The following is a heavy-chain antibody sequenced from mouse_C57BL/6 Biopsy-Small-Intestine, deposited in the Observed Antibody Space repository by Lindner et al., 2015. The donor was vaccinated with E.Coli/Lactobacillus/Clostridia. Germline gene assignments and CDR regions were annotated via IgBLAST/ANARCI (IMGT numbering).Heavy chain of an antibody. CDR1: GYTFTDYN. V-gene: IGHV1-22*01. Sequence: VQLQESGPELVKPGASVKMSCKASGYTFTDYNMHWVKQSHGKSLEWIGYINPNNGGTSYNQKFKGKATLTVNKSSSTAYMELRSLTSEDSAAYYCARRVYYGNQGFAYWGQGTLVTVSA. D-gene: IGHD2-1*01. J-gene: IGHJ3*01. CDR3: ARRVYYGNQGFAY. CDR2: INPNNGGT.